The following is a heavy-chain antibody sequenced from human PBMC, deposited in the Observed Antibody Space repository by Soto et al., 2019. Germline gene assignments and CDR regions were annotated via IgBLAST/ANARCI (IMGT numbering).Heavy chain of an antibody. D-gene: IGHD3-16*01. Sequence: EVQLVESGGGLVKPGGSLRLSCAASGFTFSSYSMNWVRQAPGKGLEWVSSISSSSSYIYYADSVKGRFTISRDNAKNALYLQMNSLRAEDTAVYYGARGIGARLPGIWGQGTMVTVSS. CDR3: ARGIGARLPGI. V-gene: IGHV3-21*01. J-gene: IGHJ3*02. CDR2: ISSSSSYI. CDR1: GFTFSSYS.